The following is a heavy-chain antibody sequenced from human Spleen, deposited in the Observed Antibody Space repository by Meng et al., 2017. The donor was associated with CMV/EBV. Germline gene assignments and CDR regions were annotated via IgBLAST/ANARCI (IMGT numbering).Heavy chain of an antibody. CDR3: ARGRVSSSSWYYYYYGMDV. Sequence: SETLSLTCNVSGGSIRSYSYHWSWIRQPPGKGLEWIGEINHSGSTNYNPSLKSRVTISVDTSKNQFSLKLSSVTAADTAVYYCARGRVSSSSWYYYYYGMDVWGQGTTVTVSS. V-gene: IGHV4-39*07. CDR1: GGSIRSYSYH. J-gene: IGHJ6*02. D-gene: IGHD6-13*01. CDR2: INHSGST.